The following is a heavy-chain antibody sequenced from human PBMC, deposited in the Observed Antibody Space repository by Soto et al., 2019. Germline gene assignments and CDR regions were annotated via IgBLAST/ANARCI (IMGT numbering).Heavy chain of an antibody. CDR2: IYSSGST. V-gene: IGHV4-4*07. Sequence: KTSETLSLTCTVSGGSIRGYYWSWIRQPAGKGLEWIGRIYSSGSTTYNPSLKSRLTMSLDTSRNQFSLKLSSVTAADTAVYYCARLSTSWYYFDYWGQGTLVTVSS. CDR3: ARLSTSWYYFDY. D-gene: IGHD6-13*01. CDR1: GGSIRGYY. J-gene: IGHJ4*02.